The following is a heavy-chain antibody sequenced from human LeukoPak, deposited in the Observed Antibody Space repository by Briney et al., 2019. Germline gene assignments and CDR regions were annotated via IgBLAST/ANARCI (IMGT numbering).Heavy chain of an antibody. CDR2: INHSGST. V-gene: IGHV4-34*01. CDR3: ARSENDYGDYYYYGMDV. CDR1: AGSFSGYY. D-gene: IGHD4-17*01. Sequence: SETLSLTCAVYAGSFSGYYWSWIRQPPGKGLEWIGEINHSGSTNYNPSLKSRVTISVDTSKNQFSLKLSSVTAADTAVYYCARSENDYGDYYYYGMDVWGQGTTVTVSS. J-gene: IGHJ6*02.